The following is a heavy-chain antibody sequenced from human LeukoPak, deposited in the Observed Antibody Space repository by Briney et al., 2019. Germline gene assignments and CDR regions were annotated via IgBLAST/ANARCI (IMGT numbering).Heavy chain of an antibody. CDR2: IYNSGST. CDR3: ARDSPGSYFDY. J-gene: IGHJ4*02. V-gene: IGHV4-4*08. CDR1: GGSISNYY. Sequence: SETLSLTCSVSGGSISNYYWSWIRQSPGKGPEWIGYIYNSGSTNYNPSLKSRVTISLDTSKKQFSLKLSSVTTADTAVYYCARDSPGSYFDYWGQGTLVTVSS.